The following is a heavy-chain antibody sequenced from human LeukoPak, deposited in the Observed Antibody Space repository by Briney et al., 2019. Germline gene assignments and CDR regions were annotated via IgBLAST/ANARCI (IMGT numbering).Heavy chain of an antibody. J-gene: IGHJ4*02. V-gene: IGHV4-39*01. CDR1: GGSISSSYYY. D-gene: IGHD3/OR15-3a*01. Sequence: PSETLSLTCTVSGGSISSSYYYWGWIRQPPGKGLEWIGSIYYSGSTYYNPSLKSRVAISVDTSKNQFSLKLRSVTAADTAVYYCVRHFGTWGQGTLVTVSS. CDR3: VRHFGT. CDR2: IYYSGST.